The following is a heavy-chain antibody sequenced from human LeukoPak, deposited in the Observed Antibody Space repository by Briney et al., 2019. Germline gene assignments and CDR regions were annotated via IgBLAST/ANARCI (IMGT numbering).Heavy chain of an antibody. D-gene: IGHD2-15*01. J-gene: IGHJ4*02. CDR1: GGSISSGGYY. CDR3: ARGSFEEGYCSGGSCSIFDY. V-gene: IGHV4-31*03. CDR2: IYYSGST. Sequence: SETLSLTCTVSGGSISSGGYYWSWIRQHPGKGLEWIGYIYYSGSTYYNPSLKSRVTISVDTSKNQFSLKLSSVTAADTAVYYCARGSFEEGYCSGGSCSIFDYWGQGTLVTVSS.